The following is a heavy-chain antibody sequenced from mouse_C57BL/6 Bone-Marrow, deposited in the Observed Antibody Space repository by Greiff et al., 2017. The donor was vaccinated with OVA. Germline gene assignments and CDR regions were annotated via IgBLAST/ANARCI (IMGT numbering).Heavy chain of an antibody. V-gene: IGHV1-74*01. Sequence: QVQLQQPGAELVKPGASVKVSCKASGYTFTSYWMHWVKQRPGQGLEWIGRIHPSDSDTNYNQKFKGKATLTVDKSSSTAYMQLSSLTSEDSAVYYGAIGGSSYEGYYWYFDVWGTGTTVTVSA. J-gene: IGHJ1*03. CDR2: IHPSDSDT. CDR1: GYTFTSYW. CDR3: AIGGSSYEGYYWYFDV. D-gene: IGHD1-1*01.